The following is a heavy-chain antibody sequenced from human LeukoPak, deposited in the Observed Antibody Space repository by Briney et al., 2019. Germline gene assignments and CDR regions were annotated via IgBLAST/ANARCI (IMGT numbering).Heavy chain of an antibody. D-gene: IGHD4-17*01. CDR3: ARVGYGDRYYYYGMDV. Sequence: EASVKVSCKASGGTFSSYAISWVRQAPGQGLEWMGGIIPIFGTANYAQKFQGRVTITADESTSTAYMELSSLRSEDTAVYYCARVGYGDRYYYYGMDVWGQGTTVTVSS. CDR1: GGTFSSYA. V-gene: IGHV1-69*13. CDR2: IIPIFGTA. J-gene: IGHJ6*02.